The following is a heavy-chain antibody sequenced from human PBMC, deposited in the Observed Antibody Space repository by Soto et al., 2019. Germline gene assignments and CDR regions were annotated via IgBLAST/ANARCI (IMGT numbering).Heavy chain of an antibody. CDR3: ATGLYARGFLEWLPYPGMDV. CDR2: FDPEDGET. V-gene: IGHV1-24*01. J-gene: IGHJ6*02. CDR1: VYTLTELS. D-gene: IGHD3-3*01. Sequence: ASVKVSCKFSVYTLTELSMHWVRQAPGRGLEGMGGFDPEDGETIYAQKFQGRVTMTEDTSTDTAYMELSSLRSEDTAVYYCATGLYARGFLEWLPYPGMDVWGQGTTVTVSS.